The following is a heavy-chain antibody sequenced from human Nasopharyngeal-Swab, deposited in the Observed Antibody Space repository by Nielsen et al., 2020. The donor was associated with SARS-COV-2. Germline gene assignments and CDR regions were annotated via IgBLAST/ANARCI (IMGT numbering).Heavy chain of an antibody. Sequence: WIRQPPGKGLEWVSYIGVTSSTRYYADSLRGRFTISRDNAKNSLYLQMNSLRAEDTAVYYCARGGSSWPHWYFDLWGRGTLVT. V-gene: IGHV3-48*04. J-gene: IGHJ2*01. CDR3: ARGGSSWPHWYFDL. D-gene: IGHD6-13*01. CDR2: IGVTSSTR.